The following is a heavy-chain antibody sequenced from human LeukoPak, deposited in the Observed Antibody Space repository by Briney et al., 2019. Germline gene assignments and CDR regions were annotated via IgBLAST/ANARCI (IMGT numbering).Heavy chain of an antibody. V-gene: IGHV3-30-3*01. CDR2: ISYDGSNK. D-gene: IGHD2-2*03. CDR3: ASHGSAFDY. J-gene: IGHJ4*02. Sequence: GGSLRLSCAASGFTFSSYAMHWVRQAPGKGLEWVAVISYDGSNKYYADSVKGRFTISRDNSKNTLYLQMNSLRAEDTAVYYCASHGSAFDYWGQGTLVTVSS. CDR1: GFTFSSYA.